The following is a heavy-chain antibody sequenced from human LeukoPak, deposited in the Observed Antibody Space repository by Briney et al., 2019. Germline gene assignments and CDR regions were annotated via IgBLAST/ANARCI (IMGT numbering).Heavy chain of an antibody. CDR1: GFTFSSYA. V-gene: IGHV3-64*01. CDR2: ISSNGGST. J-gene: IGHJ6*02. Sequence: GSLSLSCAASGFTFSSYAMHWVRPAPGKGLEYVSAISSNGGSTYYANSVKGRFTISRDNSKNTLYLQMGSLRAEDMAVYYCARDFVRYYDILTGYYSWGLDVWGQGTTVTVSS. D-gene: IGHD3-9*01. CDR3: ARDFVRYYDILTGYYSWGLDV.